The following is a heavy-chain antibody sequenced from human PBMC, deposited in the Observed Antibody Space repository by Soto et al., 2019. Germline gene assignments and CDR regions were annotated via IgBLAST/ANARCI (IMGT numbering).Heavy chain of an antibody. Sequence: QVQLVESGGGVVQPGRSLRLSCAASGFPFTSYGMHWVREGPDKGLEWVAIISYDGSDKYYADSVKGRFTISRDNSKNSLYVQMNSLRPEDTALYYCVGGQYYSDYPTQETLVIVSS. CDR1: GFPFTSYG. V-gene: IGHV3-30*03. CDR2: ISYDGSDK. CDR3: VGGQYYSDY. J-gene: IGHJ4*02. D-gene: IGHD3-10*01.